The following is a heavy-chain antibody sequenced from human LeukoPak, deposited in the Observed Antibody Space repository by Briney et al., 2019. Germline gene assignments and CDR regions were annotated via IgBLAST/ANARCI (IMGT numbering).Heavy chain of an antibody. CDR2: INHSGST. J-gene: IGHJ4*02. V-gene: IGHV4-34*01. CDR3: ASINSSGYSDY. D-gene: IGHD3-22*01. Sequence: SETLSLTCAVYGGSFSGYYWSWIRQPLGKELEWIGEINHSGSTNYNPSLKSRVTISVDTSKNQFSLKLSSVTAADTAVYYCASINSSGYSDYWGQGTLVTVSS. CDR1: GGSFSGYY.